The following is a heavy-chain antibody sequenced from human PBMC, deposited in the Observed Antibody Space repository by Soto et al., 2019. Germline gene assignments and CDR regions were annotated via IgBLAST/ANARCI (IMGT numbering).Heavy chain of an antibody. CDR3: ARYSYLYERGGYFIDVFDF. CDR2: IHYTGDS. D-gene: IGHD3-16*02. Sequence: RHLLEKRLEWIGHIHYTGDSNDNPSLESRAAMSIDTSKNQFSLKLRSVTAADTAVYYCARYSYLYERGGYFIDVFDFWGQGTMVT. V-gene: IGHV4-59*01. J-gene: IGHJ3*01.